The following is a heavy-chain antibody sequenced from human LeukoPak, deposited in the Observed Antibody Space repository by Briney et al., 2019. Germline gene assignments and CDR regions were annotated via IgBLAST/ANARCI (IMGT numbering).Heavy chain of an antibody. CDR3: ARPTSWVNYFDP. J-gene: IGHJ5*02. Sequence: SETLSLTCAVFGGSFSGHYWTWIRQPPGKGLEWIGEINHSGGTNYNPSLKSRVTISVDTSKNQFSLKVSSLTAADTAVYYCARPTSWVNYFDPWGQGTLVTVSS. D-gene: IGHD1-7*01. CDR2: INHSGGT. V-gene: IGHV4-34*01. CDR1: GGSFSGHY.